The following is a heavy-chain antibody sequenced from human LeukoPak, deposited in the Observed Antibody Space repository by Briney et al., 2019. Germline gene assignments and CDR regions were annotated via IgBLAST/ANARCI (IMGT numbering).Heavy chain of an antibody. CDR2: IYPNNDGT. Sequence: ASVTVSCMASVYTFTGYYMHWVRQAPGQGVEWMGCIYPNNDGTNYAQKFQGRVTTTRDTSINTAYMELSRLRSDDTAVYYCARDLDSSGYYFRGFDPWGQGTLVTGSS. J-gene: IGHJ5*02. CDR3: ARDLDSSGYYFRGFDP. V-gene: IGHV1-2*02. D-gene: IGHD3-22*01. CDR1: VYTFTGYY.